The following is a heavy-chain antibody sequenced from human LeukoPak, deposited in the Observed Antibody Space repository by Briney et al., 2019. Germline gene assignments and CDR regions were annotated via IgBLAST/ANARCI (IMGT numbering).Heavy chain of an antibody. CDR3: ARGTGQYNYGHRGAFDT. D-gene: IGHD5-18*01. CDR1: GYTFTNYW. CDR2: NYPGDSDT. J-gene: IGHJ3*02. Sequence: GESLKISCKGSGYTFTNYWIGWVRQMPGKGLEWMGINYPGDSDTRYSPSFQGQVTISADKSISTAYLQWSSLKASDTAMYHCARGTGQYNYGHRGAFDTWGQGTMVTVSS. V-gene: IGHV5-51*01.